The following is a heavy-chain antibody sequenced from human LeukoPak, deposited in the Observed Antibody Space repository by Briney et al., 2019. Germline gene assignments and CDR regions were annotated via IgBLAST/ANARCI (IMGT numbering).Heavy chain of an antibody. CDR1: GGSISSGGYY. D-gene: IGHD3-10*01. J-gene: IGHJ4*02. Sequence: SETLSLTCTVSGGSISSGGYYWSWIRQRPGKGLEWIGYIYYSGSTYYNPSLKSRVTISVDTSKNQFSLKLSSVTAADTAVYYCARIKIGAPVDSWGQGTLVTVSS. CDR3: ARIKIGAPVDS. V-gene: IGHV4-31*03. CDR2: IYYSGST.